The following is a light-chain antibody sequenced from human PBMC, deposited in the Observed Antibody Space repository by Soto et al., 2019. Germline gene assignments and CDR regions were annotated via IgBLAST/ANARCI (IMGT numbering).Light chain of an antibody. J-gene: IGLJ2*01. Sequence: QSALTQPASVSGSPGQSITISCTGTNNDIGTYNYVSWYQQHPDKAPKLLIYDVNDRPSGVSNRFSGAKSGNTAALTISGLQTEDEADYYCSSYTTSTTLILGGGPKLTVL. CDR2: DVN. V-gene: IGLV2-14*01. CDR3: SSYTTSTTLI. CDR1: NNDIGTYNY.